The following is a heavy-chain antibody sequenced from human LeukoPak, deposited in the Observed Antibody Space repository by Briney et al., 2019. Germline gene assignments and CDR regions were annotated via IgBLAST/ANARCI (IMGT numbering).Heavy chain of an antibody. CDR2: INTNIGNP. J-gene: IGHJ4*02. Sequence: AAVKVSCKASGYTFTSYYMHWVRQAPGQGLEWMGWINTNIGNPTYAQDFTGRFVFSLDTSVTTTFLEISSLKAEDTAIYYCARSSWIQQSSDFWGQGTLVTVSS. CDR3: ARSSWIQQSSDF. V-gene: IGHV7-4-1*02. D-gene: IGHD5-18*01. CDR1: GYTFTSYY.